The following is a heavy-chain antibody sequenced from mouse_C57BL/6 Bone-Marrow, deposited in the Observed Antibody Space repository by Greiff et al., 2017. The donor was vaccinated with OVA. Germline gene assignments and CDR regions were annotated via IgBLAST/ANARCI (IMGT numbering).Heavy chain of an antibody. V-gene: IGHV14-4*01. CDR3: TTADSSCYDMDY. CDR1: GFNITDDY. Sequence: EVKLQESGAELVRPGASVKLSCTASGFNITDDYMHWVKQRPEQGLEWIGWIDPENGGTAYAPKFQGKATLTADTSSNTAYLQLSSLTSEDTAVYYGTTADSSCYDMDYWGQGTTLTVSS. J-gene: IGHJ2*01. CDR2: IDPENGGT. D-gene: IGHD3-2*02.